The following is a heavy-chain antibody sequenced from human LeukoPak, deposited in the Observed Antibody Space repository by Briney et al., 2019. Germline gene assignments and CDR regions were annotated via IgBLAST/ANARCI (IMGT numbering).Heavy chain of an antibody. D-gene: IGHD3-10*01. V-gene: IGHV3-30*02. CDR2: IRYDGSNK. J-gene: IGHJ6*02. CDR1: GFTFSSYG. Sequence: GGSLRLSCAASGFTFSSYGMHWVRQAPGKGLEWVAFIRYDGSNKYYADSVKGRFTISRDNSKNTLYLQMNSLRAEDTAVYYCARDRKGRGLLWFESRYYGMDVWGQGTTVTVSS. CDR3: ARDRKGRGLLWFESRYYGMDV.